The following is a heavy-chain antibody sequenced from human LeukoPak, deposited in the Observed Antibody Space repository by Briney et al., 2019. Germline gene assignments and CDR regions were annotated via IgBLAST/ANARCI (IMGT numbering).Heavy chain of an antibody. CDR3: ARDNGEWRLNWFDH. CDR2: IWDDGNNK. Sequence: GGSLRLSCAASGFTFTSYGMHWVRQAPGKGLDGVALIWDDGNNKYYADSVKGRFTISRDNSKNTLYLQMNSLRAEDTAVYYCARDNGEWRLNWFDHWGQGTLVTVSS. J-gene: IGHJ5*02. V-gene: IGHV3-33*01. CDR1: GFTFTSYG. D-gene: IGHD2-8*01.